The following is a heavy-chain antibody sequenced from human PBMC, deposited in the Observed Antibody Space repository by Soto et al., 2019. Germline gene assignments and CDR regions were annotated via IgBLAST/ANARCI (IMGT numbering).Heavy chain of an antibody. CDR3: ARDSNTAMVLYALDI. D-gene: IGHD5-18*01. V-gene: IGHV1-18*01. Sequence: ASVKVSCKASGYTFTSYGISWVRQAPGQGLEWMGWISAYNGNTNYAQKLQGRVTMTTDTSTSTAYMELRSLRSDDTAVYYCARDSNTAMVLYALDIWGQGTMVTVSS. J-gene: IGHJ3*02. CDR2: ISAYNGNT. CDR1: GYTFTSYG.